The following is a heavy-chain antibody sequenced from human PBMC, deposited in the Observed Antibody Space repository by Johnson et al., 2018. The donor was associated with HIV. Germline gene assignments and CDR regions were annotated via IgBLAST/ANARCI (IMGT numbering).Heavy chain of an antibody. CDR1: GFTFSTYW. Sequence: VQLVESGGGLVQPGGSLRLSCTASGFTFSTYWMSWVRPAPGKGLEWVANIKQDGSEKYYVDSVKGRFTISRDNAKNSLYLQINSLRAEDTAVYYCAKCVYSSSSWMLFDIWGQGTMVTVSS. CDR3: AKCVYSSSSWMLFDI. D-gene: IGHD6-6*01. CDR2: IKQDGSEK. V-gene: IGHV3-7*02. J-gene: IGHJ3*02.